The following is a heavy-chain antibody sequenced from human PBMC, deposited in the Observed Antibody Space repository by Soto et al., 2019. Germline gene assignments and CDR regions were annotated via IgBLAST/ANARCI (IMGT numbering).Heavy chain of an antibody. D-gene: IGHD3-22*01. CDR3: ARDGTSGSLRYSAY. CDR1: GGTLSSYN. Sequence: QVQLVQSGAEVKKPGSSVKVSCNASGGTLSSYNLSWVLQAPGQGREWMGGIIPILGTANYAQKFQGRVTITADNSTSTADLELSSLRFDDTAVYYWARDGTSGSLRYSAYWGQGTVVTVSS. V-gene: IGHV1-69*06. J-gene: IGHJ4*02. CDR2: IIPILGTA.